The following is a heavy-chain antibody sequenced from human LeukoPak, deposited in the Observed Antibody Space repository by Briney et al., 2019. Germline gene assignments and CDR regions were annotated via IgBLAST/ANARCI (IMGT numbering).Heavy chain of an antibody. CDR3: AKDTRIVVVIILGFVP. Sequence: GGSLPLSCVASGFTFSSYAMSWVRQAPGKGLEWVSAISGSGGSTYYADSVKGRFTISRDNSKNTLYLQMNSLRAEDTAVYYCAKDTRIVVVIILGFVPWGQRTLVTVSS. J-gene: IGHJ5*02. V-gene: IGHV3-23*01. CDR1: GFTFSSYA. D-gene: IGHD3-22*01. CDR2: ISGSGGST.